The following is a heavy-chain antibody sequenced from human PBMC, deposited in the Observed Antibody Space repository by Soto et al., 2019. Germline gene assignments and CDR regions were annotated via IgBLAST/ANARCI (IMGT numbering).Heavy chain of an antibody. CDR3: ARDRTTVTTSFWFDP. CDR1: GGTFSIYA. J-gene: IGHJ5*02. D-gene: IGHD4-4*01. Sequence: SVKVSCKASGGTFSIYAISWVLQAPGQGLEWMGGIIPIFGTANYAQKFQGRVTITADESTSTAYMELSSLRSEDTAVYYCARDRTTVTTSFWFDPWGQGTLVTVS. CDR2: IIPIFGTA. V-gene: IGHV1-69*13.